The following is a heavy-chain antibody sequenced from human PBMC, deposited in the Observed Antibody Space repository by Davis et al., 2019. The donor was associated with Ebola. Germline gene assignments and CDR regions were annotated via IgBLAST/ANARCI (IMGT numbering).Heavy chain of an antibody. Sequence: PSETLSLTCTVSGGSVSSGSYSWSWIRQPPGKGLEWIGYIYYSGSANYNPSLKSRVTISVDTSKNQFSLKLSSVTAADTAVYYCAREKANWFDPWGQGTLVTVSS. CDR2: IYYSGSA. CDR1: GGSVSSGSYS. CDR3: AREKANWFDP. V-gene: IGHV4-61*01. J-gene: IGHJ5*02.